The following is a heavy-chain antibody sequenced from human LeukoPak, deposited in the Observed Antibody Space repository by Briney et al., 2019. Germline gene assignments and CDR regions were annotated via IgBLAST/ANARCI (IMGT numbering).Heavy chain of an antibody. Sequence: ASVKVSCTASGYTFTSYYMHWVRQAPGQGLEWMGIINPSGGSTSYAQKFQGRVTMTRDTSTSTVYMELSSLRSEDTAVYYCAREPYYYDSSGTTTSYFDYWGQGTLVTVSS. CDR2: INPSGGST. CDR3: AREPYYYDSSGTTTSYFDY. J-gene: IGHJ4*02. D-gene: IGHD3-22*01. V-gene: IGHV1-46*01. CDR1: GYTFTSYY.